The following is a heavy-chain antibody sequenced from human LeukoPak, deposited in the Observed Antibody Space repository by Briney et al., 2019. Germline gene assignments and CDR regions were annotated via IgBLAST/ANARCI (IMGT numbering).Heavy chain of an antibody. D-gene: IGHD3-10*01. V-gene: IGHV3-33*01. CDR1: GFTFRNYG. Sequence: PGGSLRLSCEASGFTFRNYGMRWVRQAPGKGLEWVGVIWFDGSNKYYGDSVKGRFTISRDNSKNTLYLQMNSLRAEDTAVYYCAREGSGYSRDYWGQGTLVTVSS. CDR2: IWFDGSNK. CDR3: AREGSGYSRDY. J-gene: IGHJ4*02.